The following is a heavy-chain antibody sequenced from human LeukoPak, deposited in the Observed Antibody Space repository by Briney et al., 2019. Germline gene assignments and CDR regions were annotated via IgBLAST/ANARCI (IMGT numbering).Heavy chain of an antibody. CDR1: GFTVSSNY. V-gene: IGHV3-66*01. Sequence: GGSLRLSCAASGFTVSSNYMSWVRQAPGKGLEWVSVIYSGGSTYYADSVKGRFTISRDNSKNTLYLQMNSLRAEDTAVYYCAGKNYYGSGSSPLSYFDYWGQGTLVTVSS. J-gene: IGHJ4*02. CDR3: AGKNYYGSGSSPLSYFDY. CDR2: IYSGGST. D-gene: IGHD3-10*01.